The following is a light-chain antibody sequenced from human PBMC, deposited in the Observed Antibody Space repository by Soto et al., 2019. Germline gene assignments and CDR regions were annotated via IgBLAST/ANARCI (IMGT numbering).Light chain of an antibody. J-gene: IGKJ1*01. Sequence: DIQMTQSPSSLSASVGDRVTITCRASQNIISHLNWYQQKPGKAPKLLIYGASSLQSGVPLRFSGSGSGTDFTLTISSLQPEDFATYYCQQSYSFPRTFGRGTKVDIK. V-gene: IGKV1-39*01. CDR3: QQSYSFPRT. CDR2: GAS. CDR1: QNIISH.